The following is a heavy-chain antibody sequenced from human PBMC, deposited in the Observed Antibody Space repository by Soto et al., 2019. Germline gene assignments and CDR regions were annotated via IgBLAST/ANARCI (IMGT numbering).Heavy chain of an antibody. V-gene: IGHV1-18*01. CDR2: VNTYNGNP. CDR1: GYTFTSYG. J-gene: IGHJ4*02. CDR3: ARASPVSTSWQKFDY. D-gene: IGHD2-2*01. Sequence: QVQLVQSGVEVKQPGASVKVSCQASGYTFTSYGISWLRQAPGQGPEWMGWVNTYNGNPNYAQTLQGRVTMTTDTSTSTAYMGLRSLRSDDTAVYYCARASPVSTSWQKFDYWGQGTLVTVSS.